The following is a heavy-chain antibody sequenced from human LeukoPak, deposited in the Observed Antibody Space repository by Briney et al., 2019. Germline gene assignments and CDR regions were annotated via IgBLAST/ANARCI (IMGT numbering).Heavy chain of an antibody. V-gene: IGHV4-4*02. Sequence: SETLSLTCAVSGDSISSSNWWSWVRQPPGKGLEWIGEIYHSGSTNYNPSLKSRVTISVDTSKNQFSLKLSSVTAADTAVYYCARRETYSSSWYGYWGQGTLVTVSS. CDR1: GDSISSSNW. CDR3: ARRETYSSSWYGY. D-gene: IGHD6-13*01. CDR2: IYHSGST. J-gene: IGHJ4*02.